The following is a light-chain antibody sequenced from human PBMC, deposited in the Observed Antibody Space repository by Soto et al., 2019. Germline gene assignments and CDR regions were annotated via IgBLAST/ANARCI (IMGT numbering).Light chain of an antibody. CDR3: QQYNSPTRT. V-gene: IGKV1-5*01. Sequence: DIQMTQSPSTLSASVGDRVTITCRASQSISSWLAWYQQKPGKAPKLLIYDASSLESGVPSRFSGSGSGTEFTLTISSLQPDDFATYYCQQYNSPTRTFGGGTKVEIK. CDR2: DAS. J-gene: IGKJ4*01. CDR1: QSISSW.